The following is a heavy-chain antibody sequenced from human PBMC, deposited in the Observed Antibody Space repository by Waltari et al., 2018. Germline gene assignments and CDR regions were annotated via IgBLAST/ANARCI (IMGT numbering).Heavy chain of an antibody. CDR1: GGTITSHRHY. J-gene: IGHJ3*01. CDR3: ATYIGASIGTAAFDV. D-gene: IGHD5-12*01. Sequence: QLQLQVSGPGLGQPSETLSLPCNVSGGTITSHRHYWAWIRQPPGQGLEWIATVSYNGATYSSPSLKSRVTVSRDTSKNHLSLKLGSVIAADTAVYYCATYIGASIGTAAFDVWGQGTMVTVSS. V-gene: IGHV4-39*02. CDR2: VSYNGAT.